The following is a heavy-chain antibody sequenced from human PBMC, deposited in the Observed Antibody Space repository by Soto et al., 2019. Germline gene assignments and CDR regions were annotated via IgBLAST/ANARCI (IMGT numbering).Heavy chain of an antibody. CDR2: IYYSGST. D-gene: IGHD6-13*01. J-gene: IGHJ4*02. CDR3: ARSGLAASNNGLGY. Sequence: QVQLQESGPGLVKPSETLSLTCTVSGGSISSYYWSWIRQPPGKGLEWIGYIYYSGSTNYNPPLKSRVTLSVDTSNSQVSLKLSSVTAADTAVYYCARSGLAASNNGLGYWGQGTLVTVSS. CDR1: GGSISSYY. V-gene: IGHV4-59*01.